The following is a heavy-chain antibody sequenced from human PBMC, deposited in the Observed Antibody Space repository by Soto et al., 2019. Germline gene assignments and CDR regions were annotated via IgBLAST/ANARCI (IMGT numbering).Heavy chain of an antibody. J-gene: IGHJ6*02. Sequence: PGESLKISCKGSGYSFTSYWISWVRQMPGKGLEWMGRIDPSDSYTNYSPSFQGHVTISADKSISTAYLQWSSLKASDTAMYYCARLHSGSYAYYYGMDVWGQGTTVTVSS. CDR3: ARLHSGSYAYYYGMDV. CDR1: GYSFTSYW. CDR2: IDPSDSYT. V-gene: IGHV5-10-1*01. D-gene: IGHD1-26*01.